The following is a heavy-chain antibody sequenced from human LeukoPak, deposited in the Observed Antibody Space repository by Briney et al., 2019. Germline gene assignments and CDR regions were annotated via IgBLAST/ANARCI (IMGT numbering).Heavy chain of an antibody. Sequence: GGSLRLSCAASGFTFSSYAMHWVRQAPGKGLEYVSAISSNGGSTYYANSVKGRLTISRDNSKNTLYLQMGSLRAEDMAVYYCARSGTMVRGVINYFDYWGQGTLVTVSS. CDR1: GFTFSSYA. CDR3: ARSGTMVRGVINYFDY. V-gene: IGHV3-64*01. J-gene: IGHJ4*02. D-gene: IGHD3-10*01. CDR2: ISSNGGST.